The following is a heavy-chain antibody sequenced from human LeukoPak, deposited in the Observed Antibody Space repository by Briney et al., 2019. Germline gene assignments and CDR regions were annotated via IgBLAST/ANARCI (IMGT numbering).Heavy chain of an antibody. CDR1: GFTFNSYG. Sequence: GRSLRLSCAASGFTFNSYGMHWVRQAPGKGLEWVAVIWYDVNHKYYADSVKGRFIISRDNSKNTLFLQMNSLRAEDTAVYYCARAPGIAAAGTPYFDYWGQGTLVTVSS. J-gene: IGHJ4*02. V-gene: IGHV3-33*01. D-gene: IGHD6-13*01. CDR3: ARAPGIAAAGTPYFDY. CDR2: IWYDVNHK.